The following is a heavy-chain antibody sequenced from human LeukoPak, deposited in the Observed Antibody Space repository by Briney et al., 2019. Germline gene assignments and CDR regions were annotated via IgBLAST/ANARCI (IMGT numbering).Heavy chain of an antibody. D-gene: IGHD6-13*01. CDR2: IYSGGST. J-gene: IGHJ4*02. CDR1: GGSFSGYY. Sequence: ETLSLTCAVYGGSFSGYYWSWVRQAPGKGLEWVSVIYSGGSTYYADSVKGRFTISRDNSKNTLYLHMSSLRAEDTAVYYCARGFPGIPSAGTFDYWGQGTLVTVSS. CDR3: ARGFPGIPSAGTFDY. V-gene: IGHV3-53*01.